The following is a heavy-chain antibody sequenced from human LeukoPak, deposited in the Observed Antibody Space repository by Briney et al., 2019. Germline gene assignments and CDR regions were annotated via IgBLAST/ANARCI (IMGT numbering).Heavy chain of an antibody. Sequence: PSETLSLTCAVSGYSISSSDLWGWIRQPPGKGLEWIGNIYYSGSTYYNPSLKSRVTMSVDTSKNRFSLKLSSVTAVDTAVYYCARKSRLGYYFDYWGQGTLVTVSS. V-gene: IGHV4-28*01. D-gene: IGHD2-2*01. CDR2: IYYSGST. CDR3: ARKSRLGYYFDY. J-gene: IGHJ4*02. CDR1: GYSISSSDL.